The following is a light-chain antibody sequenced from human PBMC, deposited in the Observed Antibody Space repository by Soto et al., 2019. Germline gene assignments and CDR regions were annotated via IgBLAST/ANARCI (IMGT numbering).Light chain of an antibody. V-gene: IGLV1-36*01. CDR3: VSWNNSLNCYV. J-gene: IGLJ1*01. CDR2: YDV. CDR1: SSNIGHNT. Sequence: QSVLTQPPSVSEAPRQRVTISCSGSSSNIGHNTENWYQQHPGTAPKLLIYYDVLLPSGVSYRFSGSKSATTASLAISGLQSEDEADYYCVSWNNSLNCYVFGTGTKLTVL.